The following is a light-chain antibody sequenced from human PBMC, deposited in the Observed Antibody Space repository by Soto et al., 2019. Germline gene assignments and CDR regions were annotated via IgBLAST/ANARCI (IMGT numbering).Light chain of an antibody. Sequence: EIVLKQSPGTLSLSPGERATLSCRASQSVSSSYLAWYQQKPGQAPRLLIYGASSRGTGIPDRFSGSGSGADFTLTVSRLEPEDFAVYYCQQYRTFGQGTKVEIK. CDR2: GAS. J-gene: IGKJ1*01. CDR3: QQYRT. V-gene: IGKV3-20*01. CDR1: QSVSSSY.